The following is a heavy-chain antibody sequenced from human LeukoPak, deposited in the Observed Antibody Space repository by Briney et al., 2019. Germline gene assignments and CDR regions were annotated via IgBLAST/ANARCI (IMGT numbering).Heavy chain of an antibody. D-gene: IGHD2-15*01. V-gene: IGHV4-59*01. CDR2: IYYSGGT. Sequence: PSQTLSLTCTVSGGSISSYYWSWIRQPPGKGLEWIGYIYYSGGTNYNPSLKSRVTISVDTSKNQFSLKLSSVTAADTAVYYCAREISPVGFDPWGQGTLVTVSS. CDR3: AREISPVGFDP. CDR1: GGSISSYY. J-gene: IGHJ5*02.